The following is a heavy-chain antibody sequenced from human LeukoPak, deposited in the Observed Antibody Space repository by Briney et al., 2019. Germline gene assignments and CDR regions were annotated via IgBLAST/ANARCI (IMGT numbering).Heavy chain of an antibody. V-gene: IGHV3-21*01. CDR2: ISSSSSYI. CDR1: GFTFSSYS. CDR3: ARDAVGYSSGWYGNWFDP. Sequence: GGSLRLSCAASGFTFSSYSMNWVRQAPGKGLEWVSSISSSSSYIYYADSVKGRFTISRANAKNSLYLQMNSLRAEDTAVYYCARDAVGYSSGWYGNWFDPWGQGTLVTVSS. J-gene: IGHJ5*02. D-gene: IGHD6-19*01.